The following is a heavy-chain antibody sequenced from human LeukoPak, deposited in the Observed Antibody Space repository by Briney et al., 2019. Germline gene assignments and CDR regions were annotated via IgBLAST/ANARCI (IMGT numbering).Heavy chain of an antibody. Sequence: PSETLSLTCIVSSGSFSSHYWSWIRQTAEKGLEWIGYVKASGSSRNNPSLRSRITMSVDASKHQFSLQLSSVTAADTATYFSARDRYRIAADDPYYLDYWGQGRLVTVSS. CDR3: ARDRYRIAADDPYYLDY. V-gene: IGHV4-4*07. CDR2: VKASGSS. J-gene: IGHJ4*02. D-gene: IGHD6-13*01. CDR1: SGSFSSHY.